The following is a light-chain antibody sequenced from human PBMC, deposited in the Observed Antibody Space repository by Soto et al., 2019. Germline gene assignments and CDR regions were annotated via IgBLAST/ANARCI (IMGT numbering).Light chain of an antibody. J-gene: IGKJ2*01. CDR3: QQAYSAPHT. CDR1: QSIGTS. V-gene: IGKV1-39*01. Sequence: DIQMTQSPSSLSASVGDRVTITCRASQSIGTSLNWYQQKTGRAPKLLIYAASTLQSGVPSRFRGSGTGTEFTLPIGSLQPEDFASYSCQQAYSAPHTFGQGTNLEI. CDR2: AAS.